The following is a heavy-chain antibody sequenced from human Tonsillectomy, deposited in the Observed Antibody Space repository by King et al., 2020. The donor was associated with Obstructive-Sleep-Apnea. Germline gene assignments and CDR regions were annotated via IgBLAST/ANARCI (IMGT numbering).Heavy chain of an antibody. CDR1: GGTFSNYA. CDR2: IIPILGIA. Sequence: QVQLVQSGAEVKKPGSSVKVSCKASGGTFSNYAISWVRQAPGQGLEWMGGIIPILGIANYAQNFTGRVTITADKSANTAYMEMKNVRSEDTAVYYCARETTVSTYYFDYWGQGTLVTVSS. J-gene: IGHJ4*02. V-gene: IGHV1-69*04. D-gene: IGHD4-17*01. CDR3: ARETTVSTYYFDY.